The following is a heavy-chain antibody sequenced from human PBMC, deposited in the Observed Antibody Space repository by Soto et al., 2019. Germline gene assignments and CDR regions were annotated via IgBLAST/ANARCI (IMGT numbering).Heavy chain of an antibody. Sequence: QVQLQESGPGLVKPSETLSLTCTVSGGSISSYYWSWIRQPPGKGLEWIGYIYYSGSTNYNPSLKGRATIPVDTPKTHSPLRLSSVPAANTPVYYCARFFFGWYGNYSYYNMAVGGKGTTVTVP. D-gene: IGHD6-19*01. CDR3: ARFFFGWYGNYSYYNMAV. CDR1: GGSISSYY. V-gene: IGHV4-59*01. J-gene: IGHJ6*03. CDR2: IYYSGST.